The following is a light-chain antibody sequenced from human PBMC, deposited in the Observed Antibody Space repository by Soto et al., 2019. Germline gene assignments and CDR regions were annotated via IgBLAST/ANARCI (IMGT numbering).Light chain of an antibody. V-gene: IGLV2-23*01. CDR1: SSDVGSYNF. J-gene: IGLJ2*01. CDR2: EAS. Sequence: QSVLTQPASVSGSPGQSITISCTGSSSDVGSYNFVSWYQQHPGKAPRLMIYEASERPTGVSNRFSGSKSGNTASLTISGLQAEDEADYYCCSYAGTTTPVVFGGGTKLTVL. CDR3: CSYAGTTTPVV.